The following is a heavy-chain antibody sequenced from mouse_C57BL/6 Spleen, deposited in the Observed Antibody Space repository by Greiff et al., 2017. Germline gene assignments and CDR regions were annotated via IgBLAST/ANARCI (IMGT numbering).Heavy chain of an antibody. CDR3: ARGVSNYYGSSYVGY. Sequence: ESGPGLVKPSQSLSLTCSVTGYSITSGYYWNWLRQFPGNKLEWMGYIIYDGSNNYNPSLKNRISITCDTSKNQFFLKLNSVTTEDTATYYCARGVSNYYGSSYVGYWGQGTTLTVSS. J-gene: IGHJ2*01. D-gene: IGHD1-1*01. CDR2: IIYDGSN. V-gene: IGHV3-6*01. CDR1: GYSITSGYY.